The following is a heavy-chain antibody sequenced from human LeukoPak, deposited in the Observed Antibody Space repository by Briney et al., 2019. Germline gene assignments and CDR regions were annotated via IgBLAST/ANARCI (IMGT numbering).Heavy chain of an antibody. CDR2: MYSGDST. Sequence: GGSLRLSCAASGFTFSTNAMSWVRQAPGKGLEWVSVMYSGDSTYYDDSVKGRFTISRDNSKNTLDLQMNSLRDEDTGVYYCARADGYSSWFVHWGQGTLVTVSS. CDR1: GFTFSTNA. J-gene: IGHJ5*02. CDR3: ARADGYSSWFVH. D-gene: IGHD5-18*01. V-gene: IGHV3-53*01.